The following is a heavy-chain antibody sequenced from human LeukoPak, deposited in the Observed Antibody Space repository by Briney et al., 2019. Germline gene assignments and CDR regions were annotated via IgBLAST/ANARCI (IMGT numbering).Heavy chain of an antibody. CDR2: ISGSGGST. CDR3: ATSAQWYFDL. Sequence: GGSLRLSCADSGFTFSNYAMSWVRQAPGKGLEWVSAISGSGGSTYYADSVKGRLTISRDNSKNTLYLQMNSLRAEDTAVYYCATSAQWYFDLWGRGTLVTVSS. V-gene: IGHV3-23*01. J-gene: IGHJ2*01. CDR1: GFTFSNYA.